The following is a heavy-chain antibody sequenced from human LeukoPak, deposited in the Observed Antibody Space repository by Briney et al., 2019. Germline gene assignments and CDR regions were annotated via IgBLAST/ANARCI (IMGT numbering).Heavy chain of an antibody. D-gene: IGHD3-22*01. V-gene: IGHV3-30*02. CDR3: AKVPPPTYYYDSRGYLHCDY. J-gene: IGHJ4*02. CDR2: IRYDGSNK. CDR1: GFTFSSYG. Sequence: GGSLRLSCAASGFTFSSYGMHWVRQAPGKGLEWVAFIRYDGSNKYYADSVKGRFTISRDNSKNTLYLQMNSLRAEDTAVYYCAKVPPPTYYYDSRGYLHCDYWGQGTLVTVSS.